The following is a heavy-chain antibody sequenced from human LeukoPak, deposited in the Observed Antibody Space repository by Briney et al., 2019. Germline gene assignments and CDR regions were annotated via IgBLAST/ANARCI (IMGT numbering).Heavy chain of an antibody. J-gene: IGHJ4*02. CDR1: GFTVSSNY. CDR2: INHSGST. Sequence: GSLRLSCAASGFTVSSNYMSWIRQPPGKGLEWIGEINHSGSTNYNPSLKSRVTISVDTSKNQFSLKLSSVTAADTAVYYCARSRGYLLTLDYWGQGTLVTVSS. V-gene: IGHV4-34*01. D-gene: IGHD3-10*01. CDR3: ARSRGYLLTLDY.